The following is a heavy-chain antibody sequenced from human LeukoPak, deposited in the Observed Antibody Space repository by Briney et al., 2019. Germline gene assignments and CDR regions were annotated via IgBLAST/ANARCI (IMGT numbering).Heavy chain of an antibody. V-gene: IGHV1-2*02. Sequence: AAVKVSCKASGYTFTGYYMHWVRQAPGEGLEWMGWINPNSGGTNYAQKFQGRVTMTRDTSISTAYMELSRLRSDDTAVYYCARDLDITIFGTWGQGTLVTVSS. CDR1: GYTFTGYY. CDR2: INPNSGGT. CDR3: ARDLDITIFGT. D-gene: IGHD3-3*01. J-gene: IGHJ5*02.